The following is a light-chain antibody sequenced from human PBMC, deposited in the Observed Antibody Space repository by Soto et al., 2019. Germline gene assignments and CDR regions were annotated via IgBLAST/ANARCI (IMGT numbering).Light chain of an antibody. V-gene: IGKV3-20*01. J-gene: IGKJ4*01. CDR2: SAS. Sequence: EIVLTQSPGTLSLSPGERATLSCRASQSVTNNYLAWYQQKPGQAPMLLIYSASSRATGITDRFSGSGSGTAFTITIRRLEHEAFSVYLCQQNSYSPLTFGGGTKVEI. CDR1: QSVTNNY. CDR3: QQNSYSPLT.